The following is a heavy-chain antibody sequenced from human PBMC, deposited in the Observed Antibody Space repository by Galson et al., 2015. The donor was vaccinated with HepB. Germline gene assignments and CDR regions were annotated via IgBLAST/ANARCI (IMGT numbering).Heavy chain of an antibody. J-gene: IGHJ3*02. Sequence: SVKVSCKASGGTYSRYAISWVRQAPGQGLEWMGGIIPIFGTANYAQKFQGRVTITADESTSTAYMELSSLRSEDTAVYYCARGGVVVAAFDAFDIWGQGTMVTVSS. V-gene: IGHV1-69*13. CDR1: GGTYSRYA. CDR2: IIPIFGTA. D-gene: IGHD2-15*01. CDR3: ARGGVVVAAFDAFDI.